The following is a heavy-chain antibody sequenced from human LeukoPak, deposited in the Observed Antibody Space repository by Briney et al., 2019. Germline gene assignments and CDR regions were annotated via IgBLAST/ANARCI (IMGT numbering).Heavy chain of an antibody. CDR3: TRSRIGGFDP. Sequence: SETLSLTCAAYGGSLSGYYWSWIRQPPGKGLEWNGAINTSGSTKYNPSLKSQVTISVTTPKNQFSLKLNLVSAADTAVYYCTRSRIGGFDPWGQRTLVTVSS. CDR1: GGSLSGYY. J-gene: IGHJ5*02. D-gene: IGHD1-26*01. V-gene: IGHV4-34*01. CDR2: INTSGST.